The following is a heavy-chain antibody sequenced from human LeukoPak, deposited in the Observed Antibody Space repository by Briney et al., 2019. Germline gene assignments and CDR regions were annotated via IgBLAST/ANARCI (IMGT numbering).Heavy chain of an antibody. D-gene: IGHD3-22*01. J-gene: IGHJ3*02. V-gene: IGHV3-23*01. CDR2: ISGSGGST. CDR1: GFTFSSYE. CDR3: AKIVGRYYDSSGYTDAFDI. Sequence: GGSLRLSCAASGFTFSSYEMNWVRQAPGKGLEWVSAISGSGGSTYYADSVKGRFTISRDNSKNTLYLQMNSLRAEDTAVYYCAKIVGRYYDSSGYTDAFDIWGQGTMVTVSS.